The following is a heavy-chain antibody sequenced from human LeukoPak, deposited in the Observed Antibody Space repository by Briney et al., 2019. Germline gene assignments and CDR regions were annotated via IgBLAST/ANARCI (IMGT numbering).Heavy chain of an antibody. CDR3: AATRGIAVAGAFDY. CDR2: ISSSSSYI. CDR1: GXTFSSYS. Sequence: GGSLRLSCAASGXTFSSYSMSWVRQAPGKGLEWVSSISSSSSYIYYADSVKGRFTISRDNAKNSLYLQMNSLRAEDTAVYYCAATRGIAVAGAFDYWGQGTLVTVSS. J-gene: IGHJ4*02. D-gene: IGHD6-19*01. V-gene: IGHV3-21*01.